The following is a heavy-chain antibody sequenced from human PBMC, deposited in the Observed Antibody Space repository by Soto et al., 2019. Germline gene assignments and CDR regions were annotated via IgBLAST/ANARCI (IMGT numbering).Heavy chain of an antibody. J-gene: IGHJ4*02. CDR2: ISYDGSNK. V-gene: IGHV3-30*03. CDR1: GFPFTSYG. D-gene: IGHD2-21*02. Sequence: VGSLRRSCAASGFPFTSYGMHWVRQAPGKGLEWVAVISYDGSNKYYADSVKGRFTISRDNSKNTLYLQMNSLRAEDTAVYYCATAMVTPSGIDYWGQGTLVTVSS. CDR3: ATAMVTPSGIDY.